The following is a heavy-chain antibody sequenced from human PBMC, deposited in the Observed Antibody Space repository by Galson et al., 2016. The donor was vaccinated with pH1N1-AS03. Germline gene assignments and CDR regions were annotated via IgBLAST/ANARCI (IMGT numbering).Heavy chain of an antibody. CDR2: IYSIGGT. CDR3: ARATAVGPPYFDY. CDR1: SGSISSYS. V-gene: IGHV4-59*01. Sequence: SETLSLTCTVSSGSISSYSWNWIRQPPGKGQEWIGSIYSIGGTNYNPSLESRITISVETSKNQFSLKLRSVTAADTAVYYCARATAVGPPYFDYWGQGTVATVSS. J-gene: IGHJ4*02. D-gene: IGHD6-13*01.